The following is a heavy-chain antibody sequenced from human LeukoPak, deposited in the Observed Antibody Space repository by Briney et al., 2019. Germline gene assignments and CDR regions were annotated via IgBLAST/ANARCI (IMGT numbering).Heavy chain of an antibody. CDR3: ARDPGGNSESSIFDY. CDR2: IYYSGST. J-gene: IGHJ4*02. Sequence: SETLSLTCTVSGGSISSSSYYWGWIRQPPGKGLEWIGSIYYSGSTYYNPSLKSRVTISVDTSKNQFSLKLSSVTAADTAVYYCARDPGGNSESSIFDYWGQGTLVTVSS. D-gene: IGHD4-23*01. CDR1: GGSISSSSYY. V-gene: IGHV4-39*07.